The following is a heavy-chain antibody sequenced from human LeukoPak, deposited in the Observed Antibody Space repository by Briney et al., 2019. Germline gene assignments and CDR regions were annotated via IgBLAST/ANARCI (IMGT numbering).Heavy chain of an antibody. J-gene: IGHJ6*02. CDR3: ATERGYSYAYGMDV. V-gene: IGHV3-48*01. Sequence: PGGSLRLSCAASGFTFSSYSMNWVRQAPGKGLEWVSYICSSSSTIYYADSVKGRFTISRDNAKNSLYLQMNSLRAEDTAVYYCATERGYSYAYGMDVWGQGTTVTVSS. CDR1: GFTFSSYS. CDR2: ICSSSSTI. D-gene: IGHD5-18*01.